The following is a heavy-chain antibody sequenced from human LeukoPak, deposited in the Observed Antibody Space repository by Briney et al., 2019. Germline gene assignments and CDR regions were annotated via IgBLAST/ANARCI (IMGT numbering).Heavy chain of an antibody. D-gene: IGHD2-2*02. V-gene: IGHV1-2*02. Sequence: PGGSLRLSCAASGFIFSNYAMHWVRQAPGQGLEWMGWIKPNSGNTNYAQKFQGRVTMTRDTSITTAYMELSRLRSDDTAVYYCARGGALTIVVVTAVIPPFGYWGQGTLVTVSS. CDR3: ARGGALTIVVVTAVIPPFGY. J-gene: IGHJ4*02. CDR1: GFIFSNYA. CDR2: IKPNSGNT.